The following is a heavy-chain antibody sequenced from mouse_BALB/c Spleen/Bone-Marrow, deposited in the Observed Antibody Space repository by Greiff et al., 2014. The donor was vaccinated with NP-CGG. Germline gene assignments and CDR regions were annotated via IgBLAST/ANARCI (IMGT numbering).Heavy chain of an antibody. D-gene: IGHD2-14*01. CDR3: ARGDYYRSPMDY. V-gene: IGHV1S56*01. CDR1: GYTFTSYY. Sequence: VKLMESGPELVKPGSSVRISCKASGYTFTSYYIHWVKQRPGQGLEWIGWIYPGNVNTNYNEKLEDKATLTADKSSSTAYMHLSSLTSEDSAVYFCARGDYYRSPMDYWGQGTSVTVSS. CDR2: IYPGNVNT. J-gene: IGHJ4*01.